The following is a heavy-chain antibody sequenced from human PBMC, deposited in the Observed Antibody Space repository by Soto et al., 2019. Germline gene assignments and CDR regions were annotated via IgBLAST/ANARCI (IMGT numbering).Heavy chain of an antibody. Sequence: AASVKVSCKASGYTFTISNINWVRQAPGQGLEWMGWMNPNSGNTGYAQKFQGRITMTRNTSISTAYMELSSLRSEDTAVYYCESEEGKGLDFCGRGTTVTVSS. V-gene: IGHV1-8*01. CDR1: GYTFTISN. CDR3: ESEEGKGLDF. J-gene: IGHJ6*02. CDR2: MNPNSGNT.